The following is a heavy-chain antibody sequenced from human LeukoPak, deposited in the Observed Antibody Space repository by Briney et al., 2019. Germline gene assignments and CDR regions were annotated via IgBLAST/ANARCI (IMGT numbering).Heavy chain of an antibody. Sequence: ASVKVSCKTSGYTFSNYDIYWVRQAPGQGLECMGWISGYTGDTKYAQILQGRFTVTTDTSTSTAYMELRSLTYDDTAVYYCARAGYCGDGGCRGGSAFDVWGQGTMVTVSS. D-gene: IGHD2-15*01. J-gene: IGHJ3*01. CDR2: ISGYTGDT. CDR1: GYTFSNYD. CDR3: ARAGYCGDGGCRGGSAFDV. V-gene: IGHV1-18*01.